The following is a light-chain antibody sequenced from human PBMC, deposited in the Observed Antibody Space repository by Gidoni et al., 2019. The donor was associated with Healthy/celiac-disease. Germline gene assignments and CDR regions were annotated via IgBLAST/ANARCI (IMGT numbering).Light chain of an antibody. CDR1: SSNIGAGYA. CDR3: QSYDSSLSGYV. CDR2: GNS. J-gene: IGLJ3*02. Sequence: SVLTQPPSVSGAPGQRATISCTGSSSNIGAGYAVHWYQQLPGPPPKLLIYGNSHRPSGVPDRFSGSKSGTSASLAITGLQAEDEADYYCQSYDSSLSGYVFGGGTKLTVL. V-gene: IGLV1-40*01.